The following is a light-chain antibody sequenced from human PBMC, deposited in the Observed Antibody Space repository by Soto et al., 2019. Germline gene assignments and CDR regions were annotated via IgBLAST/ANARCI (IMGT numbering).Light chain of an antibody. CDR3: RQYGRPPSVT. CDR2: GAS. Sequence: EIVLTQSPGTLSLSPGERATLSCRASQSVSSSSYLAWYQQKPGQAPRLLIYGASSRATGIPDRFSGSGSAKDFPLTISRLEPEDFSVYYWRQYGRPPSVTFGQGAKLGVK. CDR1: QSVSSSSY. V-gene: IGKV3-20*01. J-gene: IGKJ2*01.